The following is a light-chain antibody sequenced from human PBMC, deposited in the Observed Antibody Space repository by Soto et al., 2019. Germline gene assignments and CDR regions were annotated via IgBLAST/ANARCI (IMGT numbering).Light chain of an antibody. Sequence: QSALTQPRSVSGSPGQSVTISCTGTSSDVGRYNFVSWYQQHPGKAPKVMIYDVSKRPSGVPDRFSGSKSGNTASLTISGLQAEDEADYYCCSYAGSYTYVFGSGTKLTVL. CDR2: DVS. V-gene: IGLV2-11*01. CDR1: SSDVGRYNF. CDR3: CSYAGSYTYV. J-gene: IGLJ1*01.